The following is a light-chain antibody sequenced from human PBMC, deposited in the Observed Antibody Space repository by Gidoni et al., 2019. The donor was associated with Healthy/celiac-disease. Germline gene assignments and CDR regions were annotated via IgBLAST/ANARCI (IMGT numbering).Light chain of an antibody. Sequence: DIQMTQSPSTLSASVGDRVTITCRASQSISSWLAWYQQKPGKAPKLLIYKASSLESGVPSRFRGSGSGTEFTLTISSLQPDDFATYYCQQYPWTFGQXTKVEIK. V-gene: IGKV1-5*03. CDR3: QQYPWT. CDR1: QSISSW. J-gene: IGKJ1*01. CDR2: KAS.